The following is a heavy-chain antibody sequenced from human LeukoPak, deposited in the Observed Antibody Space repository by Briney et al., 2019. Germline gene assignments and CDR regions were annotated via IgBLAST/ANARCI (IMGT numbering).Heavy chain of an antibody. CDR3: ARQGLDTTGSFDY. V-gene: IGHV4-39*01. CDR2: IYYSGST. Sequence: SETLSLTCTVSGGSISSSSYYWGWIRQPPGEGLEWIGSIYYSGSTYYNPSLKSRVTISVDTSKNQFSLKLSSVTAADTAVYYCARQGLDTTGSFDYWGQGTLVTVSS. D-gene: IGHD1-14*01. J-gene: IGHJ4*02. CDR1: GGSISSSSYY.